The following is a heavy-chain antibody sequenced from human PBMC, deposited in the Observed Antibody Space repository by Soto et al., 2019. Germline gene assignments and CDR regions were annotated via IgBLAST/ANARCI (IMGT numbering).Heavy chain of an antibody. V-gene: IGHV4-31*03. J-gene: IGHJ6*02. CDR2: IYYSGST. Sequence: QVQLQESGPGLVKPSQTLSLTCTVSGGSISSGGYYWSWIRQHPGKGLEWIGYIYYSGSTYYNPSLKSRVTISVDTAKNQFSLKLSSVTAAATAVYYCARADVVVPAASYGMDVWGQGTTVTVSS. D-gene: IGHD2-2*01. CDR3: ARADVVVPAASYGMDV. CDR1: GGSISSGGYY.